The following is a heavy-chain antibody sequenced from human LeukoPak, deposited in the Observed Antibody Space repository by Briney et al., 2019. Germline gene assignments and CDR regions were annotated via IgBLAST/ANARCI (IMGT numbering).Heavy chain of an antibody. CDR3: AGGNWNYEVY. V-gene: IGHV3-30-3*01. CDR1: GFTFSSYA. D-gene: IGHD1-7*01. Sequence: GGSLRLSCVASGFTFSSYAMHWVRQAPGKGLEWVAVISYDGSNKYYADSVKGRFTISRDNSKNTLYLQMNSLRAEDTAVYYCAGGNWNYEVYWGEGTLVTVSS. CDR2: ISYDGSNK. J-gene: IGHJ4*02.